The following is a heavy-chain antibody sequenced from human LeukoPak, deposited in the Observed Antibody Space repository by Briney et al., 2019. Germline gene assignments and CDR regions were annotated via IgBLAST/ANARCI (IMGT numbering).Heavy chain of an antibody. D-gene: IGHD6-6*01. CDR2: ISGSGGST. Sequence: GGSLRLSCAASGFTFSSYAMSWVRQAPGKGLEWVSAISGSGGSTYYADSVKGRLTISRDNSKNTLYLQMNSLRAEDTAVYYCAKFRSSSSPYYYYYMDVWGKGTTVTVSS. J-gene: IGHJ6*03. V-gene: IGHV3-23*01. CDR1: GFTFSSYA. CDR3: AKFRSSSSPYYYYYMDV.